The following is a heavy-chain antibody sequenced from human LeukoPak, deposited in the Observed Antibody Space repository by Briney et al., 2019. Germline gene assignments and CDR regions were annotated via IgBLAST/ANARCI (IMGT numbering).Heavy chain of an antibody. CDR1: GFTVSSIY. J-gene: IGHJ4*02. V-gene: IGHV3-53*01. CDR2: IYSDGNT. D-gene: IGHD1-26*01. CDR3: ARGVGSGSRLRAGDY. Sequence: GGSLRLSCAVSGFTVSSIYMSWVRQAPGKGLEWVSFIYSDGNTYYADSVKGRFTLSRDSSRNTLYFQMNSLRVDDTAVYYCARGVGSGSRLRAGDYWGQGTLVTVSS.